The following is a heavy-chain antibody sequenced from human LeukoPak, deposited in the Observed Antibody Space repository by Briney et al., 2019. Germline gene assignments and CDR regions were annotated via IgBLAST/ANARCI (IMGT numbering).Heavy chain of an antibody. CDR1: GFTFSSYA. V-gene: IGHV3-30-3*01. CDR3: ARDWDYKMATIPGY. CDR2: ISYDGSNK. Sequence: GGSLTLSCAASGFTFSSYATHWVRQAPGKGLEWVAVISYDGSNKYYADSVKGRFTISRDNSKNTLYLQMNSLRAEDTAVYFCARDWDYKMATIPGYWGQGTLVTVSS. J-gene: IGHJ4*02. D-gene: IGHD5-24*01.